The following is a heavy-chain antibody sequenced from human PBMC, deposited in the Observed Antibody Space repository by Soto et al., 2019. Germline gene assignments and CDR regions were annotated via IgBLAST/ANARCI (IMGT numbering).Heavy chain of an antibody. CDR3: ARLGAYDASGSGAFDI. D-gene: IGHD3-10*01. V-gene: IGHV5-51*01. CDR2: IYPGDSDT. CDR1: GYSFTSYW. Sequence: GESLKISCKGSGYSFTSYWIGWVRQMPGKGLEWMGIIYPGDSDTRYSPSFQGQVTISADKSISTAYLRWSSLKASDTAMYYCARLGAYDASGSGAFDIWGQGTILTVSS. J-gene: IGHJ3*02.